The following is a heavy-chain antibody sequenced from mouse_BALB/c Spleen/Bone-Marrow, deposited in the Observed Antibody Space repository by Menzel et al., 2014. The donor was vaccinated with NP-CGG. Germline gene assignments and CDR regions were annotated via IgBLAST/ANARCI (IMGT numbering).Heavy chain of an antibody. D-gene: IGHD2-2*01. CDR1: GFSLSTSGMG. V-gene: IGHV8-8*01. CDR3: VRSLWFTPYFDY. J-gene: IGHJ2*01. CDR2: IWWDDVK. Sequence: QVTLKECGPGILQPSQTLSLTCSFSGFSLSTSGMGVGWIRQPSGKGLEWLAHIWWDDVKRYNPALKSRLTTSKDTSSSQVFLKIASMDTADTATYYCVRSLWFTPYFDYWGQGTTLTVSS.